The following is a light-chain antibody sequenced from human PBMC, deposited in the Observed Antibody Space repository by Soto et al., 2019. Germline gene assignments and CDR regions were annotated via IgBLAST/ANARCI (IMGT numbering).Light chain of an antibody. CDR2: TAS. V-gene: IGKV1-39*01. Sequence: DIQMTQSPSSLSASLGDRVTITCRARQSINSYLNWYQQKPGKAPKLLIYTASSLQSGVPSRFSGCGSGTDFTLTISSLQPEDFATFYCQQSYISPLTFGQGTRLEIK. CDR3: QQSYISPLT. J-gene: IGKJ5*01. CDR1: QSINSY.